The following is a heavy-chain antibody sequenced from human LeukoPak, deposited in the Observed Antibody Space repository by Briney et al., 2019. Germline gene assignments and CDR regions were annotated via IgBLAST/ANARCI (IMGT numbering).Heavy chain of an antibody. J-gene: IGHJ4*02. CDR2: IRYDGSNK. Sequence: PGGSLRLSCAASGFTFSSYGMHWVRQAPGKGLEWVAFIRYDGSNKYYADSVKGRFIISRDNSKNTLYLQMNSLRAEDTAMYYCAKDGSRYSYGADYWGQGTLVTVSS. D-gene: IGHD5-18*01. V-gene: IGHV3-30*02. CDR1: GFTFSSYG. CDR3: AKDGSRYSYGADY.